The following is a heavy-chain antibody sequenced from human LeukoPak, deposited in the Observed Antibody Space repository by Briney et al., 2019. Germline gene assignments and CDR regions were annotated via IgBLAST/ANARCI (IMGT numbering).Heavy chain of an antibody. CDR2: IYTSGST. V-gene: IGHV4-4*09. J-gene: IGHJ4*02. CDR1: GGSISSYY. Sequence: SETLSLTCTVSGGSISSYYWSWIRQPPGKGLEWIGYIYTSGSTNYNSSLKSRVTISVDTSKNQFSLKLSSVTAADTAVYYCARGVGAVDYWGQGTLVTVSS. D-gene: IGHD1-26*01. CDR3: ARGVGAVDY.